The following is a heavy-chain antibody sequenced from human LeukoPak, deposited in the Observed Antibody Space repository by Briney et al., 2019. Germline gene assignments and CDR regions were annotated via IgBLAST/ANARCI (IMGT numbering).Heavy chain of an antibody. J-gene: IGHJ4*02. D-gene: IGHD3-3*01. Sequence: ASVKVSCKASGYTFTTHNIKGVRQAPGQGPEWMGWISAYNGNTNSAQKFQGKVTMTTDTSTNTAYMELRSLTSDDTAVYHCAKEKDGPRVTIFGVAPSYFDYWGQGTLVTVSS. CDR2: ISAYNGNT. CDR1: GYTFTTHN. V-gene: IGHV1-18*01. CDR3: AKEKDGPRVTIFGVAPSYFDY.